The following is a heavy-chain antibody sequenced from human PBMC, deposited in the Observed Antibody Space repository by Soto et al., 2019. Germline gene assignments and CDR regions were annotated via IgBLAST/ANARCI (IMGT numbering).Heavy chain of an antibody. D-gene: IGHD3-9*01. CDR3: ARGEDILTGYCFDY. CDR1: GGTFSSYT. V-gene: IGHV1-69*02. Sequence: SVKVSCKASGGTFSSYTISWVRQAPGQGLEWMGRIIPILGIANYAQKFQGRVTFTADKSTSTAYMELSSLRSEDTAVYYCARGEDILTGYCFDYWGQGTLVTVSS. J-gene: IGHJ4*02. CDR2: IIPILGIA.